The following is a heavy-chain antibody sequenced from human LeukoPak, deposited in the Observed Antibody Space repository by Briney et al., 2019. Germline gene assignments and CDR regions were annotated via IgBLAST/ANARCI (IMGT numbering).Heavy chain of an antibody. CDR1: GFSLSSYA. Sequence: GGSLRLSCAASGFSLSSYAMHWVRQAPGKGLEWVSFVSFDGRNKNYADSVRGRFTISRDDSKNTLYLQMSSLRNEDTAVYFCARIVGHTRSEFWGQGTLVTVSS. CDR3: ARIVGHTRSEF. CDR2: VSFDGRNK. J-gene: IGHJ4*02. D-gene: IGHD1-26*01. V-gene: IGHV3-30*04.